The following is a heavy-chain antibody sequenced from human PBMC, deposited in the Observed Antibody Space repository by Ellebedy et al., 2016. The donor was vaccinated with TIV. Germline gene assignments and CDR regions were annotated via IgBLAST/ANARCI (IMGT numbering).Heavy chain of an antibody. J-gene: IGHJ4*02. CDR3: ASGMTTVTTYFL. CDR1: GFTFSSYA. Sequence: GESLKISXAASGFTFSSYAMSWVRQAPGKGLVWVSRINSDGSSTSYADSVKGRFTISRDNAKNTLYLQMNSLRAEDTAVYYCASGMTTVTTYFLWGQGTLVTVSS. D-gene: IGHD4-17*01. CDR2: INSDGSST. V-gene: IGHV3-74*01.